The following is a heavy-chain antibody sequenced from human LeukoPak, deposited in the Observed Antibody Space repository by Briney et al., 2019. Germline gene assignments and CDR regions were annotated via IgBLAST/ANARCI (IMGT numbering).Heavy chain of an antibody. CDR3: ANPSGWYGY. V-gene: IGHV3-23*01. Sequence: GGSLRLSCAASGFTFSSYATSWVRQAPGKGLEWVSAISGSGDSTYYADSVKGRFTISRDNSKNTLYLQMNSLRAEDTAVYYCANPSGWYGYWGQGTLVTVSS. CDR2: ISGSGDST. J-gene: IGHJ4*02. D-gene: IGHD6-19*01. CDR1: GFTFSSYA.